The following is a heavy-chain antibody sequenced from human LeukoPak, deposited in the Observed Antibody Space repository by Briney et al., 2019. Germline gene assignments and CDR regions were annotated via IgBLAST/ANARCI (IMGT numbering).Heavy chain of an antibody. V-gene: IGHV3-30*03. CDR1: GFTFSSYG. D-gene: IGHD3-22*01. CDR2: ISYDGSNK. Sequence: GGSLRLSCAASGFTFSSYGMHWVRQAPGKGLEWVAVISYDGSNKYYADSVKGRFTISRDNSKNTLYLQMNSLRAEDTAVYYCAVAYSSSGYYPVDYWGQEPWSPSPQ. J-gene: IGHJ4*01. CDR3: AVAYSSSGYYPVDY.